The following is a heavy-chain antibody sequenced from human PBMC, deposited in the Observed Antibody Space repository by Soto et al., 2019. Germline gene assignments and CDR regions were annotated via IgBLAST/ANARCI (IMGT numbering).Heavy chain of an antibody. J-gene: IGHJ4*02. CDR3: ARGPSGDKVDS. D-gene: IGHD7-27*01. CDR1: GGSISTVNYW. V-gene: IGHV4-30-4*01. Sequence: QVQLQESGPGLVKPSQTLSLTCTVSGGSISTVNYWWSWIRQSPDMGLEWIGQIYNGGSTYNNPSLENRVTMSVDTSKNQLSLTLSSVSAADTAVYYCARGPSGDKVDSWGQGTLVTVSS. CDR2: IYNGGST.